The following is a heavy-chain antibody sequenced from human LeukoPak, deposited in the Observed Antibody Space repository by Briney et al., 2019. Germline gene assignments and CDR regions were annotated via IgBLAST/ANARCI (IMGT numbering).Heavy chain of an antibody. Sequence: GGSLRLSCAASGFTFSSYAMHWVRQAPGKGLEWVAVISYDGSNKYYAASVKGRFTISRDNSKNTLYLQMNSLRAEDTAVYYCARALVGVSYAFDIWGQGTMVTVSS. CDR1: GFTFSSYA. V-gene: IGHV3-30-3*01. J-gene: IGHJ3*02. D-gene: IGHD1-26*01. CDR3: ARALVGVSYAFDI. CDR2: ISYDGSNK.